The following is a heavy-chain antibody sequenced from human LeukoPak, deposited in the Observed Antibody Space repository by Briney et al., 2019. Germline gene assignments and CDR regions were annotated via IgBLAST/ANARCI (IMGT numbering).Heavy chain of an antibody. V-gene: IGHV4-34*01. Sequence: SETLSLTCAVYGGSFSGYYWSWIRQPPGKGLEWIGEINHSGSTNYNPSLKSRVTISVDTSKNQFSLKLSSVTAADTAVYYCASGSKQQVQVGAFDIWGQGTMVTVSS. J-gene: IGHJ3*02. D-gene: IGHD6-13*01. CDR1: GGSFSGYY. CDR3: ASGSKQQVQVGAFDI. CDR2: INHSGST.